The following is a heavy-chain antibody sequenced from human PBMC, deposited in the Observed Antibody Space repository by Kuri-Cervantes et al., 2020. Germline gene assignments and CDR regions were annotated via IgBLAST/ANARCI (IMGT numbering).Heavy chain of an antibody. V-gene: IGHV4-30-4*08. CDR2: SYYTGST. J-gene: IGHJ5*02. CDR1: GYSISSGYY. Sequence: LRLSCAVSGYSISSGYYWGWIRQPPGKGLEWIAYSYYTGSTYYNPSLKSRLTISVDTSKNQFSLKLSSVTAADTAVYYCVREVGLNWFDPWGQGTQVTVSS. D-gene: IGHD2-15*01. CDR3: VREVGLNWFDP.